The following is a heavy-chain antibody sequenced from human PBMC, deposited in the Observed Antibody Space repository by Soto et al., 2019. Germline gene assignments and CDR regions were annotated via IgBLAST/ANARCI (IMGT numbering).Heavy chain of an antibody. D-gene: IGHD2-21*02. CDR2: IIPIFGTA. V-gene: IGHV1-69*13. J-gene: IGHJ4*02. Sequence: ASVKVSCKASGGTFSSYAISWVRQAPGQGLEWMGGIIPIFGTANYAQKFQGRVTITADESTSTAYMELSSLRSEDTAVYYCARDGRTGVVVTAIFSGGFTNWGQGTLVTVSS. CDR3: ARDGRTGVVVTAIFSGGFTN. CDR1: GGTFSSYA.